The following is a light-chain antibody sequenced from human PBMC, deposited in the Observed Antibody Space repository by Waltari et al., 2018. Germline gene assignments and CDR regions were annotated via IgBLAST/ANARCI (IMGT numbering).Light chain of an antibody. CDR2: NAS. V-gene: IGKV1-5*03. CDR3: QQYNSLWT. CDR1: QSISSW. Sequence: DMQMTQSPSTLSASVGDRVTITFRASQSISSWLAWYQQKPVKAPTLLFYNASNLESGVPSSFSGSGSGTEFTLTISSLQPDDFATYYCQQYNSLWTFGQGTKVEIK. J-gene: IGKJ1*01.